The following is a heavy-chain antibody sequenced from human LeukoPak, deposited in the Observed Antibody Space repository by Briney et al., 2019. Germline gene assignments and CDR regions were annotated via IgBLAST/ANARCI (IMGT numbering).Heavy chain of an antibody. Sequence: GGSLRLSCAASGFTFSLYAMSWVRQTPGKGLEWISTISGSGGTTYYADSVKGRFTISRDNSKNTLSLQMNSLRAEDTAVYYCAKNRYGDYASDYWGQGTLVTVSS. V-gene: IGHV3-23*01. CDR1: GFTFSLYA. J-gene: IGHJ4*02. CDR3: AKNRYGDYASDY. D-gene: IGHD4-17*01. CDR2: ISGSGGTT.